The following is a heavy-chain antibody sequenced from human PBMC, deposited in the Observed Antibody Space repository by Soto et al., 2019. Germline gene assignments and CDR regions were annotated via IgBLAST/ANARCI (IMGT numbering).Heavy chain of an antibody. V-gene: IGHV1-69*02. Sequence: QVQLVQSGAEVKKPGSSVKVSCKASGGTFSSYTISWVRQAPGQGLEWMGRIIPILGIANYAQKFQGRVTIPADKSTNTAYMELGSLRSEDTAVYYCARIRVGAKKKEDVWGQGTTVTVSS. J-gene: IGHJ6*02. CDR3: ARIRVGAKKKEDV. CDR1: GGTFSSYT. D-gene: IGHD1-26*01. CDR2: IIPILGIA.